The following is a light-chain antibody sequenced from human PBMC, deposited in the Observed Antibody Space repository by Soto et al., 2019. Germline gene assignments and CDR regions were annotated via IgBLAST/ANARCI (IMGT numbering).Light chain of an antibody. CDR2: AAS. CDR1: QGISSY. V-gene: IGKV1-9*01. J-gene: IGKJ3*01. CDR3: QQRL. Sequence: DIQLTQSPSFLSASVGDRVTITCRASQGISSYLAWYQQKLGKAPKLLIYAASTLQSGVPSRFSGSGSGTEFTLTISSLQPEDFATYYCQQRLFGPGTKVDIK.